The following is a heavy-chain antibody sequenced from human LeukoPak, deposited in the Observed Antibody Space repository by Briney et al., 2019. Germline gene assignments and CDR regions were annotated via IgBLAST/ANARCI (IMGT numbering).Heavy chain of an antibody. D-gene: IGHD6-6*01. CDR2: ISYDGSNK. Sequence: GGSLRLSCAASGFTFSSYAMHWVRQAPGKGLEWVAVISYDGSNKYYADSVKGRFTISRDNSKNSLYLQMNSLRAEDTAVYYCARVQQLVHSAFDIWGQGTMVTVSS. J-gene: IGHJ3*02. CDR1: GFTFSSYA. V-gene: IGHV3-30-3*01. CDR3: ARVQQLVHSAFDI.